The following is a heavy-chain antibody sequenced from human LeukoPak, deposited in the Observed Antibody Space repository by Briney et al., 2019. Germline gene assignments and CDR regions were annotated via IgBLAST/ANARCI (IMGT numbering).Heavy chain of an antibody. V-gene: IGHV3-30*02. CDR3: AKDYDVWSGSCYPNYYMWV. D-gene: IGHD3-3*01. CDR2: IRYDGSNK. Sequence: PGGSLRLSCAASGFTFSSYGMHWVRQAPGKGLEWVAFIRYDGSNKYYADSVEGRFTISRDKSKNTLYLQMNSLRAEDTAVYYCAKDYDVWSGSCYPNYYMWVWGKGTTVSV. J-gene: IGHJ6*03. CDR1: GFTFSSYG.